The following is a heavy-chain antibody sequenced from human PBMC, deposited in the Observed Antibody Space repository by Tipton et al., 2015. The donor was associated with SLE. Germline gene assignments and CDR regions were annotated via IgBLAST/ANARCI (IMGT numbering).Heavy chain of an antibody. D-gene: IGHD2-21*02. J-gene: IGHJ2*01. Sequence: QSGAEVKKPGASVKVSCKASGCTFTSYAMNWVRQAPGQGLEWMGWINTKTGNPTYAQGFTGRFVFSLDTSVSTAYLEIHSLKADDTGVYYCARGALFSVTGLHRRYFDLWGRGTLVIVSS. CDR1: GCTFTSYA. V-gene: IGHV7-4-1*01. CDR2: INTKTGNP. CDR3: ARGALFSVTGLHRRYFDL.